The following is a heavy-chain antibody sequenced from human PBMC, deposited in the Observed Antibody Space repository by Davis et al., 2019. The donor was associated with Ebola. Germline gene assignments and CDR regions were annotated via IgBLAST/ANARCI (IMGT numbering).Heavy chain of an antibody. CDR1: GYTFTNYY. J-gene: IGHJ6*04. D-gene: IGHD2-15*01. Sequence: AASVKVSCKASGYTFTNYYMHWVRQAPGQGLEWMGRINPNSGGTNYAQRFQGRVTMTRDTSISTVYMELSSLRSDDTAVYYCARWWDYCSGGNCYSGGMDVWGKGTTVTVSS. CDR3: ARWWDYCSGGNCYSGGMDV. CDR2: INPNSGGT. V-gene: IGHV1-2*06.